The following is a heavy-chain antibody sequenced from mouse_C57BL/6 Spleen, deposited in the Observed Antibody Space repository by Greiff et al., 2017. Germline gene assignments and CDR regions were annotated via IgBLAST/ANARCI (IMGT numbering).Heavy chain of an antibody. Sequence: QVQLQQPGAELVMPGASVKLSCKASGYTFTSYWMHRVKQRPGQGLEWIGEIDPSDSYTNYNQKFKGKSTLTVDKSSSTAYMQLSSLTSEDSAVYYCARCLSYYGSSWYSHRWCTGPPAIVSP. CDR1: GYTFTSYW. V-gene: IGHV1-69*01. CDR3: ARCLSYYGSSWYSHR. D-gene: IGHD1-1*01. CDR2: IDPSDSYT. J-gene: IGHJ1*02.